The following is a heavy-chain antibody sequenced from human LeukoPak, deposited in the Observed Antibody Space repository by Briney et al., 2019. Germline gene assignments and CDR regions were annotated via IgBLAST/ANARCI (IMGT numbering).Heavy chain of an antibody. CDR3: ARQPSRAGTTDWFDP. V-gene: IGHV4-4*07. CDR2: IYTSGST. D-gene: IGHD1-1*01. J-gene: IGHJ5*02. CDR1: GGSISSYY. Sequence: SETLSLTCTVSGGSISSYYWSWIRQPAGKGLEWIGRIYTSGSTNYNPSLKSRVTMSVDASKSQFSLKLNSVTAADTAVYYCARQPSRAGTTDWFDPWGQGTLVTVSS.